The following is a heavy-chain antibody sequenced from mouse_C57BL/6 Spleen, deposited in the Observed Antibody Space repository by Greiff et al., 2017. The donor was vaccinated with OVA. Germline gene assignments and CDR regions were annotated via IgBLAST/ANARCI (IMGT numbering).Heavy chain of an antibody. CDR1: GYSFTDYN. CDR2: INPNYGTT. Sequence: VQLQQSGPELVKPGASVKISCKASGYSFTDYNMNWVKQSHGKSLEWIGLINPNYGTTSYNQKFKGKATLTVDQSSSTAYMQLNSLTSEDSAVYYCARSNYYGSSDAMDYWGQGTSVTVSS. V-gene: IGHV1-39*01. D-gene: IGHD1-1*01. J-gene: IGHJ4*01. CDR3: ARSNYYGSSDAMDY.